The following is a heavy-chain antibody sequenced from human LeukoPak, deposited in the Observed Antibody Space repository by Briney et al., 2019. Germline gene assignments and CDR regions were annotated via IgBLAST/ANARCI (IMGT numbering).Heavy chain of an antibody. CDR3: ARVTHNYYDSSGYYAFDI. J-gene: IGHJ3*02. CDR2: INPNSGGT. D-gene: IGHD3-22*01. CDR1: GYTFTGYY. Sequence: ASVKVSCKASGYTFTGYYMHWVRQAPGQGLEWMGWINPNSGGTNYAQKFQGRVTMTRNTSISTAYMELSRLRSDDTAVYYCARVTHNYYDSSGYYAFDIWGQGTMVTVSS. V-gene: IGHV1-2*02.